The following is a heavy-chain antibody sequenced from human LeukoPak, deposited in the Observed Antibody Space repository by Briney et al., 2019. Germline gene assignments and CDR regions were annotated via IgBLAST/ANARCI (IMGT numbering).Heavy chain of an antibody. Sequence: GASVKVSCKASGFTFTSSAVQWVRQARGQRLEWIGWIVVGSGNTNYAQKFQDRVTITADKSTSTAYMELSSLRSGDTAVYYCARELNRYSGSLEFYGMDVWGQGTTVTVSS. V-gene: IGHV1-58*01. CDR3: ARELNRYSGSLEFYGMDV. CDR1: GFTFTSSA. D-gene: IGHD1-26*01. CDR2: IVVGSGNT. J-gene: IGHJ6*02.